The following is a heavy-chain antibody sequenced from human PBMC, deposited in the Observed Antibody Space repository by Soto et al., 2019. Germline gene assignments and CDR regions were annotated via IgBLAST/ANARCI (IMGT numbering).Heavy chain of an antibody. CDR1: GFTFSDSD. Sequence: DVQLVESGGGLVQPGGSLKLSCAASGFTFSDSDIHWVRQASGKGLEWVGRIKRKTNNYATAYAASLKGRFTVSRDDSEDTGYLQQSRLQTEDTAMYYFIRREDYGASLRFAPWGHGTLVTVSS. CDR3: IRREDYGASLRFAP. V-gene: IGHV3-73*01. CDR2: IKRKTNNYAT. J-gene: IGHJ5*02. D-gene: IGHD4-17*01.